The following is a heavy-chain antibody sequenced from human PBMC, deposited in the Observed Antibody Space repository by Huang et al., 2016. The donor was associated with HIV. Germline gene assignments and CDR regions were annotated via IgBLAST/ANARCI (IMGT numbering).Heavy chain of an antibody. J-gene: IGHJ4*01. CDR1: GFKFDDGW. D-gene: IGHD2-8*01. Sequence: DVELVQFGGGSAKEGGSLRLSCRGSGFKFDDGWISWVRQAPGELLGWSGHIKVGHSGGTRDYLDSVRSRFTISRDDSRQTSFLELQILEEEDTGRYYCTWDNKGVDDYWGQGSLVVVSS. CDR2: IKVGHSGGTR. CDR3: TWDNKGVDDY. V-gene: IGHV3-15*05.